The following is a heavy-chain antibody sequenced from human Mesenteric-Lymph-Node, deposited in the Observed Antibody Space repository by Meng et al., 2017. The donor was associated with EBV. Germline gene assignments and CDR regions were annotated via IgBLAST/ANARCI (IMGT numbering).Heavy chain of an antibody. J-gene: IGHJ4*02. CDR2: INHSGST. CDR1: VAYSSGYS. CDR3: ARGAAFLVQ. Sequence: HVKLQEPRLGLVVRWGRVSLNWVCYVAYSSGYSWTWIRQPPGKGLEWIGEINHSGSTNYSPSLKSRVTISGDTSKKEFSLKLTSVTAAETAVYYCARGAAFLVQWGQGTLVTVSS. D-gene: IGHD3-10*01. V-gene: IGHV4-34*02.